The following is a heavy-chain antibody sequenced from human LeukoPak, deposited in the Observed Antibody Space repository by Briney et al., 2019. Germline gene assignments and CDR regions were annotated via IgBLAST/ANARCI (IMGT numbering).Heavy chain of an antibody. V-gene: IGHV4-59*01. D-gene: IGHD3-10*01. J-gene: IGHJ4*02. Sequence: SETLSLTCGVSGGAITNYYWNWIRQAPGKGLEWLGYIYYTGSTTYNPSVKSRITISLDTSKKQISLKLRSVTAADTAVYYCASTIRYYYGSGTTGPFDYWGQGTLVTVSS. CDR1: GGAITNYY. CDR3: ASTIRYYYGSGTTGPFDY. CDR2: IYYTGST.